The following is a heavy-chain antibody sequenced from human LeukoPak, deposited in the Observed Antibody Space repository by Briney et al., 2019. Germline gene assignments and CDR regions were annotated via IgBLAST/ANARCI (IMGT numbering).Heavy chain of an antibody. CDR3: TLGSLYSSSWYGDY. D-gene: IGHD6-13*01. CDR2: ISGDGGST. CDR1: GFSFDTYA. Sequence: RGSLRLSCAASGFSFDTYAMTWVRQAPGKGLEWVSAISGDGGSTYYAVSVKGRFTISRDDSKNTLYLQMKGLRAEDTAVYYCTLGSLYSSSWYGDYWGQGTLVTVSS. J-gene: IGHJ4*02. V-gene: IGHV3-23*01.